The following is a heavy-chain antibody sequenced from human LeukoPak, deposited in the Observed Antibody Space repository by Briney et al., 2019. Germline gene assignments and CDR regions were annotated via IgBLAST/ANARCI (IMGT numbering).Heavy chain of an antibody. J-gene: IGHJ4*02. D-gene: IGHD3/OR15-3a*01. Sequence: RSQTLSLTCAISGDSVSTNSASWNWLRQSPSRGLEWLGRTYYRSMWYNDYAESVRSRITINPDTSKNQFSLQLDSVTPEDMAVYYCASGTGVFDYWGQGILVTVSS. CDR3: ASGTGVFDY. CDR1: GDSVSTNSAS. V-gene: IGHV6-1*01. CDR2: TYYRSMWYN.